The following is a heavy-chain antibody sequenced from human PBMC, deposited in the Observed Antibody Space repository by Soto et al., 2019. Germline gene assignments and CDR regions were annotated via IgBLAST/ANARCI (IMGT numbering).Heavy chain of an antibody. D-gene: IGHD3-9*01. CDR2: IYYRGNA. V-gene: IGHV4-39*01. J-gene: IGHJ4*02. CDR3: ARLEGLATIAYYFDF. Sequence: ETLSVRYSVSDESIIDVNYYWIWIRQPPGKGLEWIGSIYYRGNAYYNPSLQTRVTISLDKSKSQFSLKLNSVTAADSAVYFCARLEGLATIAYYFDFWGPGALVPVSS. CDR1: DESIIDVNYY.